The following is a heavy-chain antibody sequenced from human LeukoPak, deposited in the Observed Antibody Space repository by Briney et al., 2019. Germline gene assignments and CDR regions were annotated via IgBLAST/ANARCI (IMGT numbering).Heavy chain of an antibody. Sequence: ASVKVSFQASAYTFTGYYMHWVRQAPGQGLEWMGIINPSGGSTSYARKFQGRVTMTRDMSTSTVYMELSSLRSEDTAVYYCARGGVGGSGWYGFARHHDGFDYWGQGTLVTVSS. CDR3: ARGGVGGSGWYGFARHHDGFDY. V-gene: IGHV1-46*01. CDR1: AYTFTGYY. CDR2: INPSGGST. J-gene: IGHJ4*02. D-gene: IGHD6-19*01.